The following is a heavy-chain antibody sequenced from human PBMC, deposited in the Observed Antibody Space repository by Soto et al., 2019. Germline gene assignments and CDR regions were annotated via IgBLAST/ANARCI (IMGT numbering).Heavy chain of an antibody. J-gene: IGHJ4*02. CDR1: GGTFSSYT. V-gene: IGHV1-69*02. CDR2: IIPILGIA. CDR3: ARGGSIYCSGGSCYSPRLDYFDY. D-gene: IGHD2-15*01. Sequence: QVQLVQSGAEVKKPGSSVKVSCKASGGTFSSYTISWVRQAPGQGLEWMGRIIPILGIANYAQKFQGRVTITEDKSTSTAYMELSSMRCEDTAVYYCARGGSIYCSGGSCYSPRLDYFDYWGQGTLVTVSS.